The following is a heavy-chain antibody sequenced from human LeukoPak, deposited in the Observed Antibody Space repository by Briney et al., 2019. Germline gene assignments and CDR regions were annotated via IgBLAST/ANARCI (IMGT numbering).Heavy chain of an antibody. V-gene: IGHV3-7*01. CDR2: IKQDGSEK. D-gene: IGHD3-16*02. CDR1: GFTFSSYW. CDR3: ARVPAGVIGMKDAFDI. J-gene: IGHJ3*02. Sequence: GGSLRLSCAASGFTFSSYWMSWVRQAPGKGLEGVANIKQDGSEKYYVDSVKGRFTISRDNAKNSLYLQMNSLRAEDTAVYYCARVPAGVIGMKDAFDIWGQGTMVTVSS.